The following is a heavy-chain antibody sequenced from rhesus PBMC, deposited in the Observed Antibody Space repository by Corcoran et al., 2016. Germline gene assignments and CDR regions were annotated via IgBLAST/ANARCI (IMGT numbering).Heavy chain of an antibody. Sequence: QLQLQESGPGMVKPSETLSLTCAVSGGSVSRDYWPWTRQPPGKGLEWIGRISGSRGSADYNPSLKTRVTISIDTSKNQFSLNLRSVTAADTAVYYCAAFYGLDSWGQGVVVTVSS. J-gene: IGHJ6*01. CDR1: GGSVSRDY. CDR3: AAFYGLDS. V-gene: IGHV4-173*01. CDR2: ISGSRGSA.